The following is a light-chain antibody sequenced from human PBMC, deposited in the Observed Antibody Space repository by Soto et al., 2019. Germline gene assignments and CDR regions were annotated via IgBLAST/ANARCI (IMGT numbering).Light chain of an antibody. Sequence: DIQMTQSPSSLSASVGDRVTITCRASHDIRNNLGWYQQEPGKAPKRLQGGVPSRFSGSGSGTEFTLTISSLQPEDFANYYCLQHNAYPWTFGQGTKVDIK. CDR1: HDIRNN. V-gene: IGKV1-17*01. CDR3: LQHNAYPWT. J-gene: IGKJ1*01.